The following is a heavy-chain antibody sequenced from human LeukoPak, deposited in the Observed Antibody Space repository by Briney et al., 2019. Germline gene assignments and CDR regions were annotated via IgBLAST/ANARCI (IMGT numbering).Heavy chain of an antibody. Sequence: ASVKVSCKASGYTFTGYYMHWVRQAPGQGLEWMGWINPNSGGTNYAQKFQGRVTMTRDTSISTAYMELSRLRSDDTAVYYCARARGGNPNWFDPWGQGTLVTVSS. J-gene: IGHJ5*02. D-gene: IGHD4-23*01. CDR3: ARARGGNPNWFDP. V-gene: IGHV1-2*02. CDR1: GYTFTGYY. CDR2: INPNSGGT.